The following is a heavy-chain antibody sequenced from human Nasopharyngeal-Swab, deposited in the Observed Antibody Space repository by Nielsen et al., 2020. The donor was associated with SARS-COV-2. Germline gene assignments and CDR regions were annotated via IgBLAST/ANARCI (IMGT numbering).Heavy chain of an antibody. Sequence: GESLKISCAASGFTFSSHWMHWVRQAPGKGLVWVSRINSDGSSTSYADSVKGRFTISRDNAKNTLYLQMNSLRAEDTAVYYCARVPSYYGSGSDWYFDLWGRGTLVTVSS. D-gene: IGHD3-10*01. J-gene: IGHJ2*01. CDR1: GFTFSSHW. CDR2: INSDGSST. CDR3: ARVPSYYGSGSDWYFDL. V-gene: IGHV3-74*01.